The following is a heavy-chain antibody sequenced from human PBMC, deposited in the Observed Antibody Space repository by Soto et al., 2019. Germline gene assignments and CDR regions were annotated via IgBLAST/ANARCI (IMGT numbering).Heavy chain of an antibody. V-gene: IGHV3-53*04. J-gene: IGHJ4*02. CDR1: GFTVSSNY. D-gene: IGHD3-10*01. CDR3: ARDDYYGSGSYYYY. CDR2: IYSGGST. Sequence: QPGGSLRLSCAASGFTVSSNYMSWVRQAPGKGLEWVSVIYSGGSTYYADSVKGRFTISRHNSKNTLYLQMNSLRAEDTAVYYCARDDYYGSGSYYYYWGQGTLVTVS.